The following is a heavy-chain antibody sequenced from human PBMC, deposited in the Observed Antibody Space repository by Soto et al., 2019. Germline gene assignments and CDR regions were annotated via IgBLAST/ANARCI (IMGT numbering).Heavy chain of an antibody. CDR3: AKDPQSYGDYAYYCYGMDV. Sequence: QVQLVESGGGEVQPGRSLTISCAASGFTFSTYGMHWVRQTPGKGLEWVAVISYDGTNKFYSDSVKGRFTISRDNFKNTLTLQMNSLRADDTAVYSCAKDPQSYGDYAYYCYGMDVWGLGTRVTVAS. CDR1: GFTFSTYG. D-gene: IGHD4-17*01. CDR2: ISYDGTNK. V-gene: IGHV3-30*18. J-gene: IGHJ6*02.